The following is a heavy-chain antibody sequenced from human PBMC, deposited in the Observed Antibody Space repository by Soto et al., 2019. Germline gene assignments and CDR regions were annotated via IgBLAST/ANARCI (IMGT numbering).Heavy chain of an antibody. CDR1: GGSITGGRYY. CDR3: TRDRGFGMDV. Sequence: QVPLQESGSGLVKPSQTLSLTCNVSGGSITGGRYYWNWIRQHPGKGLEWIGNIYDNGITYYNPSLRSRVILSEDTSKNQFSLRLSSVTAADTAVYYCTRDRGFGMDVWRQGTTVTVSS. J-gene: IGHJ6*02. V-gene: IGHV4-31*03. CDR2: IYDNGIT.